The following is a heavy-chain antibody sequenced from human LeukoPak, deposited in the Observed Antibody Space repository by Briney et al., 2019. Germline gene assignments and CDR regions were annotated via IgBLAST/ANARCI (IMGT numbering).Heavy chain of an antibody. D-gene: IGHD1-1*01. J-gene: IGHJ4*02. CDR3: AREGAGRNDY. CDR1: GYTLTGYY. CDR2: INPNSGGT. V-gene: IGHV1-2*02. Sequence: GASVKVSCKTSGYTLTGYYMHWVRQAPGQGLDWMGWINPNSGGTNYAQKFQGRVTMTRDTSINTAYMELSRLESDDSAVYYCAREGAGRNDYWGQGTLVTVSS.